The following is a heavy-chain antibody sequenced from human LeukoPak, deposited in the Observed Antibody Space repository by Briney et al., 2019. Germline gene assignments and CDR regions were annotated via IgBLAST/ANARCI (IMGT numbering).Heavy chain of an antibody. CDR1: GFTFSTYA. J-gene: IGHJ4*02. D-gene: IGHD3-22*01. V-gene: IGHV3-48*01. CDR3: ARRELTYYYDRRGLDY. Sequence: PGGSLRLSCAASGFTFSTYAVNWVRQAPGKGLEWVSAISSSGGTIYYADSVKGRFTISRDNAKNSLYLQMNSLRAEDTAVYYCARRELTYYYDRRGLDYWGQGTLVTVSS. CDR2: ISSSGGTI.